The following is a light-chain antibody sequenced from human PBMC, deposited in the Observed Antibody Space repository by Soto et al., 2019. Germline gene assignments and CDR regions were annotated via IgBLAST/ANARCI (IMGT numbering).Light chain of an antibody. Sequence: IVLTQSPGILSLSPGERATLSCRARLSVTSNYLAWYQQQHGQAPRLLLYGASTRATGIPDRFSGSGSGTDFTLTISRLEPEDFAVYHCQQYGSSPPLSFGGGTKVDIK. J-gene: IGKJ4*01. CDR3: QQYGSSPPLS. CDR2: GAS. CDR1: LSVTSNY. V-gene: IGKV3-20*01.